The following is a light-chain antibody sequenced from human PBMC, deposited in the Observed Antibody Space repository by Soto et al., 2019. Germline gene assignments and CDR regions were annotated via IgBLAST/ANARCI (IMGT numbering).Light chain of an antibody. V-gene: IGKV3-15*01. CDR1: QSVGSN. Sequence: EIVMTQSPATLSVSPGERVTLSCRASQSVGSNLAWYQKKSGQAPRLLIYSAATRATGIPARFSGSGSGTEFTLTISSLQSEDFAVYYCQQYNNWPPWTFGQGTKVEIK. CDR3: QQYNNWPPWT. CDR2: SAA. J-gene: IGKJ1*01.